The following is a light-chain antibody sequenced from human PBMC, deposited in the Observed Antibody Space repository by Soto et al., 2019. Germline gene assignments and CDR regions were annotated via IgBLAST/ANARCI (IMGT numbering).Light chain of an antibody. J-gene: IGKJ2*01. CDR2: GAS. CDR1: QRISSN. CDR3: QHYNNWPPYT. V-gene: IGKV3D-15*01. Sequence: IVMPQSPDTLSVSPGERATLSCRASQRISSNLAWYQQKPGQAPRLLIYGASTRATGVPARFSGSGSETDFTLTISNLQSEDCAVYYCQHYNNWPPYTFGQGTKVDIK.